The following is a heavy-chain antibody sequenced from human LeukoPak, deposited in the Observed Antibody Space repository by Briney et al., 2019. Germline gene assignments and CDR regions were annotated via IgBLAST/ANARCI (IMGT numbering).Heavy chain of an antibody. V-gene: IGHV3-23*01. J-gene: IGHJ5*02. CDR3: AKDRDWFDP. D-gene: IGHD3-10*01. CDR1: GFTFSTYA. Sequence: PGGSLRLSCAASGFTFSTYAMNWVRQAPGKGLEWVSVISGSGGSTYYADSVKGRFTISRDDSKNTLYLQMNSLRAEDTAVYYCAKDRDWFDPWGQGTLVTVSS. CDR2: ISGSGGST.